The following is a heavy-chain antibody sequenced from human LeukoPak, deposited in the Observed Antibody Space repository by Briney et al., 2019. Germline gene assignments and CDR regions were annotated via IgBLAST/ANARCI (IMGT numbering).Heavy chain of an antibody. Sequence: GRSLRLSCAASGFSFDDYAMHWVRQTPGKGLEWFSGISWNSDTIGYADSVKGRFTISRDNAKNSLYLQMNSLRGEDTALYYCAKDISGTYLAALDYWGQGTLVTVSS. CDR3: AKDISGTYLAALDY. V-gene: IGHV3-9*01. D-gene: IGHD1-26*01. CDR1: GFSFDDYA. CDR2: ISWNSDTI. J-gene: IGHJ4*02.